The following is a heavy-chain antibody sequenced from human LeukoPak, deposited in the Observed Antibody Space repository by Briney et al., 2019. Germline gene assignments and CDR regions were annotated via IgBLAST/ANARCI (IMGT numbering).Heavy chain of an antibody. D-gene: IGHD2/OR15-2a*01. J-gene: IGHJ4*02. Sequence: GASVKVSCKASGYTFTSYGISWVRQAPGQGLEWMGWISAYNGNTNYAQKLQGRVTMTTDTSTSTAYMELRSLRSDDTAVYYCARDLDRVRGVLLLDYWGQGTLVTVSS. CDR1: GYTFTSYG. CDR3: ARDLDRVRGVLLLDY. CDR2: ISAYNGNT. V-gene: IGHV1-18*01.